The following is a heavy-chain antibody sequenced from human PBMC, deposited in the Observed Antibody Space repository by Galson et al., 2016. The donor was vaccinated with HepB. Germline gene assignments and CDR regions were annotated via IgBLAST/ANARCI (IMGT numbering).Heavy chain of an antibody. J-gene: IGHJ6*02. CDR2: IHYSGHT. CDR1: GGSVTSYY. V-gene: IGHV4-59*02. CDR3: ATTHITLRPGYNGMDV. D-gene: IGHD2-21*01. Sequence: ETLSLTCTVSGGSVTSYYWSWIRQPPGKGLEWIGFIHYSGHTNNNPSLKSRVTLSVDMSKNQLSLRLSSVTAADTAVNYCATTHITLRPGYNGMDVWGQGTTVTVPS.